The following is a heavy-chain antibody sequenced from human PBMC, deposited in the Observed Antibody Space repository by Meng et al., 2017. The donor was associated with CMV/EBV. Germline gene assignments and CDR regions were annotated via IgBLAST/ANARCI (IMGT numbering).Heavy chain of an antibody. V-gene: IGHV3-30*02. CDR2: IRYDGSNK. CDR3: AKDNCCLGKYQLLYEYSYYYGMDV. Sequence: GESLKISCAASGFTFSSYGMHLVRQAPGKGLEWVAFIRYDGSNKYYADSVKGRFTISRDNSKNTLYLQMNSLRAEDTAVYYCAKDNCCLGKYQLLYEYSYYYGMDVWGQGTTVTVSS. D-gene: IGHD2-2*02. J-gene: IGHJ6*02. CDR1: GFTFSSYG.